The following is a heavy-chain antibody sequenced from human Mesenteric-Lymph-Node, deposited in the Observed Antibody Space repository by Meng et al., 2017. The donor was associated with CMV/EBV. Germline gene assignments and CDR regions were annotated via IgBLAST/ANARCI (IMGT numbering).Heavy chain of an antibody. V-gene: IGHV3-43D*03. CDR1: GFTFDDYA. CDR3: AKDREVGGPRSYYYGMDV. D-gene: IGHD1-26*01. J-gene: IGHJ6*02. CDR2: SSWDGGST. Sequence: GESLKISCAASGFTFDDYAMHWVRQAPGKGLEWVSLSSWDGGSTYYADSVKGRFTISRDNSKNSLYLQMNSLRAEDTALYYCAKDREVGGPRSYYYGMDVWGQGTTVTVSS.